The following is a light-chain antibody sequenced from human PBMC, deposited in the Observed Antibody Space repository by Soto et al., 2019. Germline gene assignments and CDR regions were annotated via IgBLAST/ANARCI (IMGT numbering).Light chain of an antibody. CDR3: QQYGSSPPIT. Sequence: EIVLTQSPGTLYLSPGEIATLSCRASQSVSSSYLVWYQQKPGQAPRLLIYGASSRATGIPDRFSGSGSGTDFTLTISRLEPEDFAVYYCQQYGSSPPITFGQGTRLEIK. CDR1: QSVSSSY. CDR2: GAS. J-gene: IGKJ5*01. V-gene: IGKV3-20*01.